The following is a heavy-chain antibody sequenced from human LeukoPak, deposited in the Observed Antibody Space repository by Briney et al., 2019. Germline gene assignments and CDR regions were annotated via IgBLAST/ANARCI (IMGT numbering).Heavy chain of an antibody. J-gene: IGHJ4*02. V-gene: IGHV3-74*01. Sequence: GGSLRLSCAASGFTFSNYWMHWIRQAPGNGLIWVSRINSDGSSIAYADSVKGRFTISRDNAKNTLYLQMNSLRVEDTAVYYCVRGAPFDYWGQGILVTVSS. CDR1: GFTFSNYW. CDR2: INSDGSSI. CDR3: VRGAPFDY.